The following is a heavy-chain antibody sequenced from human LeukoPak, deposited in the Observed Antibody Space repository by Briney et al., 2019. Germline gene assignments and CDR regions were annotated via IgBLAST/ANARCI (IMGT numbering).Heavy chain of an antibody. CDR1: GGSFSSYY. J-gene: IGHJ4*02. D-gene: IGHD1-26*01. V-gene: IGHV4-59*01. CDR3: ARHGGSYTFDL. Sequence: SETLSLTCTVSGGSFSSYYWSWIRQPPGKGLELIGYMYDSGSTNYNPSLKSRVTISVDTSKNQFSLRLNSVTAADTAVYYCARHGGSYTFDLWGQGSLVTVSS. CDR2: MYDSGST.